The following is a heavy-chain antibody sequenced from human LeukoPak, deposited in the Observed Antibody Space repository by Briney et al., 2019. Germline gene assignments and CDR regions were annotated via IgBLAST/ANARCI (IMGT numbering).Heavy chain of an antibody. CDR3: ARGSKQQLVQAFDI. Sequence: GESLKISCKGSGYSFTSYWIGWVRQAPGQGLEWMGWISAYNGNTNYAQKLQGRVTMTTDTSTSTAYMELRSLRSDDTAVYYCARGSKQQLVQAFDIWGQGTMVTVSS. CDR1: GYSFTSYW. V-gene: IGHV1-18*04. D-gene: IGHD6-13*01. CDR2: ISAYNGNT. J-gene: IGHJ3*02.